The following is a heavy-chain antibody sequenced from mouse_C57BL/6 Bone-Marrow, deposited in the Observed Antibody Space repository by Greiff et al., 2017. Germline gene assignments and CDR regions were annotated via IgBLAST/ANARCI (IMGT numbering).Heavy chain of an antibody. V-gene: IGHV1-7*01. J-gene: IGHJ3*01. CDR2: INPSSGYT. CDR3: ARARDIDDDYDGRSSWFAY. CDR1: GYTFTSYW. Sequence: VQLVESGAELAKPGASVKLSCQASGYTFTSYWMHWVKQRPGQGLEWIGYINPSSGYTKYNQKFKDKATLTADKSSSTAYMQRSSLTYEDSAVYYCARARDIDDDYDGRSSWFAYWGQGTLVTVSA. D-gene: IGHD2-4*01.